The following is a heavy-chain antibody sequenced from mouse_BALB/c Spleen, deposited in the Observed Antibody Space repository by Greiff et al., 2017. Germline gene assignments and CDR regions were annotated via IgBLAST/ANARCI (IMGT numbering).Heavy chain of an antibody. CDR2: INSNGGST. CDR3: ARGSLYDYDAMDY. D-gene: IGHD2-3*01. CDR1: GFTFSSYG. J-gene: IGHJ4*01. V-gene: IGHV5-6-3*01. Sequence: EVMLVESGGGLVQPGGSRKLSCAASGFTFSSYGMSWVRQTPDKRLELVATINSNGGSTYYPDSVKGRFTISRDNAKNTLYLQMSSLKSEDTAMYYCARGSLYDYDAMDYWGQGTSVTVSS.